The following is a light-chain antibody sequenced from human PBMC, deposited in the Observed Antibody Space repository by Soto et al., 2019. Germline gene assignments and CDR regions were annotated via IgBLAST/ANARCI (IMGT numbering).Light chain of an antibody. V-gene: IGKV3-20*01. CDR1: ESVSSTY. CDR3: QQYGSSPPDT. CDR2: GAS. Sequence: EIVLTQSPGTLSLSPGDRATLSCRASESVSSTYLAWYQQKPGQAPRLLIYGASRRASGIPDRFSGSGSGTDFTLTISRLEPEDFAVYYCQQYGSSPPDTFGGGTKVDIK. J-gene: IGKJ4*01.